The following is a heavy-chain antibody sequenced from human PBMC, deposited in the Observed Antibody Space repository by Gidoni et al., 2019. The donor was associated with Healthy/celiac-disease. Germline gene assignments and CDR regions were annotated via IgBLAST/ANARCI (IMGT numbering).Heavy chain of an antibody. Sequence: EVQLLESGGGLVQPGGSLRLSCAASGFTFSSYAMSWVRQAPGTGLEWVSAISGGGGSTDYADSVKGRFTIYRDNSKNTLYLQMNSRRADDTAVYYCAKDKGGATTYYYYGMDVWGQGTTVTVSS. CDR3: AKDKGGATTYYYYGMDV. CDR2: ISGGGGST. V-gene: IGHV3-23*01. D-gene: IGHD1-26*01. CDR1: GFTFSSYA. J-gene: IGHJ6*02.